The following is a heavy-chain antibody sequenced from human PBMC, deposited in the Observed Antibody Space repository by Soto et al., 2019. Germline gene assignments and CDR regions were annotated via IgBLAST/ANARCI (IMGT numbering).Heavy chain of an antibody. J-gene: IGHJ6*02. CDR1: AFTFSSYG. CDR2: ISYDGSNK. D-gene: IGHD6-19*01. CDR3: AKGEIGSGWYWYYYYGMDV. V-gene: IGHV3-30*18. Sequence: QVQLVESGGGVVQPGRSLRLSCAASAFTFSSYGMHWVRQAPGKGLEWVAVISYDGSNKYYADSVKGRFTISRDNSKNTLYLQMNSLRAEDTAVYYCAKGEIGSGWYWYYYYGMDVWGQGTTVTVSS.